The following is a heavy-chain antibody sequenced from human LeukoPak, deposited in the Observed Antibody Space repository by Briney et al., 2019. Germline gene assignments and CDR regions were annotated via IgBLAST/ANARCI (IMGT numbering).Heavy chain of an antibody. D-gene: IGHD6-13*01. J-gene: IGHJ6*02. V-gene: IGHV1-69*04. CDR1: GGTFSSYT. CDR3: ARDRDGSSWSRYGMDV. Sequence: GASVKVSCKASGGTFSSYTISWVRQAPGQGLEWMGRIIPILGIANCAQKFQGRVTITADKSTSTAYMELSSLRSEDTAVYYCARDRDGSSWSRYGMDVWGQGTTVTVSS. CDR2: IIPILGIA.